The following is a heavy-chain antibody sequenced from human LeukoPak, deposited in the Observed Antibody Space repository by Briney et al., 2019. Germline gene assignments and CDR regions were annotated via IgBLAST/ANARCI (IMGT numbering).Heavy chain of an antibody. CDR2: INHSGST. CDR3: ARASIAAAGSADY. J-gene: IGHJ4*02. CDR1: GGSFSGYY. Sequence: PSETLSVTCAVYGGSFSGYYWSWIRQPPGKGLEWIGEINHSGSTNYNPSLKSRVTISVDTSKNQFSLKLSSVTAADTAVYYCARASIAAAGSADYWGQGTLVTVSS. D-gene: IGHD6-13*01. V-gene: IGHV4-34*01.